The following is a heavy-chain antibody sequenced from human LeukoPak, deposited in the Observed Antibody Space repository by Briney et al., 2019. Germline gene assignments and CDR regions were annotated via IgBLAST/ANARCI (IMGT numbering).Heavy chain of an antibody. Sequence: GETLKISCKGSGYSFTNYWIGWVRQMPGKGLEWMGIIYPGDSDTRYSPSFQGQVTISADKSITTAYLQWSSLKASDTAMYYCARLLNYDDLDYWGQGTLVTVSS. CDR1: GYSFTNYW. J-gene: IGHJ4*02. CDR2: IYPGDSDT. V-gene: IGHV5-51*01. CDR3: ARLLNYDDLDY. D-gene: IGHD3-22*01.